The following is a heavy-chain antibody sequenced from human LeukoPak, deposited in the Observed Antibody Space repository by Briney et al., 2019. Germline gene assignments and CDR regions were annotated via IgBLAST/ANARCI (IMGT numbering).Heavy chain of an antibody. D-gene: IGHD2-2*01. CDR3: ARKGYCSSTSCYPSRGMDV. V-gene: IGHV4-59*12. CDR2: VYYSGST. CDR1: GGSISTYY. Sequence: SETLSLTCTVSGGSISTYYWSWIRQPPGKGLEWIGYVYYSGSTNYNPSLKSRVTISVDTSKNQFSLKLSSVTAADTAVYYCARKGYCSSTSCYPSRGMDVWGQGTTVTVSS. J-gene: IGHJ6*02.